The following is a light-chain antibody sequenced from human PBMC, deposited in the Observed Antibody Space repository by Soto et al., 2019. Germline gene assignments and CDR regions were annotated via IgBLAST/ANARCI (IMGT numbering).Light chain of an antibody. CDR3: QHMRT. CDR1: QNINNW. J-gene: IGKJ1*01. CDR2: DAS. V-gene: IGKV1-5*01. Sequence: DIQMTQSPSTLSASIGDRVTITCRASQNINNWIAWYQQKPGKAPKFLIYDASTLESGVPSRFSGSGFGTEFSLTISSLQPDDFGSYYCQHMRTFGQGTEVDIK.